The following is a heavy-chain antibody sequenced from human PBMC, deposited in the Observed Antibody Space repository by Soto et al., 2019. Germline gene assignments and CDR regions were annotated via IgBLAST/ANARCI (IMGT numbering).Heavy chain of an antibody. V-gene: IGHV3-7*01. J-gene: IGHJ4*02. CDR1: GFTFSSYW. Sequence: GGSLRLSCAASGFTFSSYWMSWVRQAPGKGLEWVANIKQDGSEKYYVDSVKGRFTISRDNAKNSLYLQMNSLRAEDTAVYYCARGYFDWLSPSYYFDYWGQGTLVTVSS. CDR2: IKQDGSEK. D-gene: IGHD3-9*01. CDR3: ARGYFDWLSPSYYFDY.